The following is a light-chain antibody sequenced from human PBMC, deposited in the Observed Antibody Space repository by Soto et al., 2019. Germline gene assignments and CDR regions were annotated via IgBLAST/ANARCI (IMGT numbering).Light chain of an antibody. CDR1: SSDVGGYNS. CDR3: SSYATGGSYV. CDR2: DVS. J-gene: IGLJ1*01. Sequence: QSVLTQPASVSGSPGQSIAISCTGTSSDVGGYNSVSWYQQHPGKAPNLLIYDVSNRPSGVSNRFSGSKSGNTASLTISGLQAEDEADYYCSSYATGGSYVFGTGTKVTVL. V-gene: IGLV2-14*01.